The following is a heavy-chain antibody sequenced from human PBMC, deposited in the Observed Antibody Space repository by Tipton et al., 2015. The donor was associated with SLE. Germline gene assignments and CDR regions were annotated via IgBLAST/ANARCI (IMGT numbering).Heavy chain of an antibody. V-gene: IGHV4-34*01. J-gene: IGHJ4*02. D-gene: IGHD6-13*01. Sequence: TLSLTCAVYGGSFSGYYWSWIRQRPGKGLEWIGEIHHSGSTNFNPSLKSRVTISVDTSKNQFSLKLSSVTAADTAVYYCARGAAAHDYWGKGTLVTVSS. CDR3: ARGAAAHDY. CDR2: IHHSGST. CDR1: GGSFSGYY.